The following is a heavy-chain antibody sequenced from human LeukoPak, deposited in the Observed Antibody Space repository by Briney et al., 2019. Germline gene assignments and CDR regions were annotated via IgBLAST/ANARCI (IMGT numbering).Heavy chain of an antibody. J-gene: IGHJ4*02. CDR3: ARDRYYYDSSGDYLYDY. CDR1: GFTFSSYE. V-gene: IGHV3-48*03. Sequence: PGGSLRLSCAASGFTFSSYEMNWVRQAPGKGLEWVSYISSSGSTIYYADSVKGRFTISRDNAKNSLYLQMNSLRAEDTAVYYCARDRYYYDSSGDYLYDYWGQGTLVTVSS. D-gene: IGHD3-22*01. CDR2: ISSSGSTI.